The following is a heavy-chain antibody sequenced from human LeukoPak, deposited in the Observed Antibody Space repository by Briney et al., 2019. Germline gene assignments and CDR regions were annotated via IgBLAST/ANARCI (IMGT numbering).Heavy chain of an antibody. CDR1: GFTFSSYA. D-gene: IGHD3-3*01. J-gene: IGHJ4*02. CDR3: AREGSDFWSNYPDY. Sequence: PGGSLRLSCEASGFTFSSYAMTWVRQAPGKGLEWVSAIVSGSGGSTYYADSVKGRFTISRDNAKNSLYLQMISLRAEDTAVYYCAREGSDFWSNYPDYRGQGTLVTVSA. CDR2: IVSGSGGST. V-gene: IGHV3-23*01.